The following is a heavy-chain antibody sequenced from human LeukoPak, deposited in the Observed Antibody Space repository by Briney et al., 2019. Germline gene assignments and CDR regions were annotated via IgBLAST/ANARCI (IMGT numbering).Heavy chain of an antibody. J-gene: IGHJ5*02. D-gene: IGHD3-10*01. V-gene: IGHV1-18*01. CDR2: ISAYNGNT. Sequence: ASVKVSCKASGYTFTSYGISWVRQAPGQGLEWMGWISAYNGNTNYAQKLQGRVTITWNTSISTAYMELSSLRSDDTAVYYCARGLGTTNWYGEWFDPWGQGTLVTVSS. CDR3: ARGLGTTNWYGEWFDP. CDR1: GYTFTSYG.